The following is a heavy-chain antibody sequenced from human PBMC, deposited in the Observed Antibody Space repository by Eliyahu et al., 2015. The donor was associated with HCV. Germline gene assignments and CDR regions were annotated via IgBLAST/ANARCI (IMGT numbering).Heavy chain of an antibody. Sequence: TFSSSAMHWVRQAPGKGLEWVALIWYDGSNKYYADSVKGRFTISRDNSKNTLYLQMNSLRAEDTAVYYCARDRGRFVGYDYNFDYWGQGTLVTVPS. CDR1: TFSSSA. D-gene: IGHD5-12*01. J-gene: IGHJ4*02. CDR2: IWYDGSNK. CDR3: ARDRGRFVGYDYNFDY. V-gene: IGHV3-33*01.